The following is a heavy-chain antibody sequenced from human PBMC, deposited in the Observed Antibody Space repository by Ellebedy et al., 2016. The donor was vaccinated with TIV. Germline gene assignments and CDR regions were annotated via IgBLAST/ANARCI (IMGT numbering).Heavy chain of an antibody. V-gene: IGHV4-59*01. J-gene: IGHJ4*02. CDR2: IYYSGGT. CDR1: GGSISSYY. Sequence: SETLSLTCTVSGGSISSYYWSWIRQPPGKGLEWIGYIYYSGGTNYNPSLKRRVTISVDTSKNQFSLKLSSVTAADTAVYYCARGVAVAGYYFDYWGQGTLVTVSS. CDR3: ARGVAVAGYYFDY. D-gene: IGHD6-19*01.